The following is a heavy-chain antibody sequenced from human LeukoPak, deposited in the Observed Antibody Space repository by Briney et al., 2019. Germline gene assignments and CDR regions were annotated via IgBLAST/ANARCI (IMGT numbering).Heavy chain of an antibody. V-gene: IGHV1-24*01. D-gene: IGHD5-18*01. J-gene: IGHJ4*02. CDR1: GYTLTELS. Sequence: ASVKVSCKVSGYTLTELSMHWVRQAPGKGLEWMGGFDPEDGETIYAQKFQGRVTMTEDTSTDTAYMELSSPRSEDTAVYYCATWVNSYGRNLHFDYWGQGTLVTVSS. CDR2: FDPEDGET. CDR3: ATWVNSYGRNLHFDY.